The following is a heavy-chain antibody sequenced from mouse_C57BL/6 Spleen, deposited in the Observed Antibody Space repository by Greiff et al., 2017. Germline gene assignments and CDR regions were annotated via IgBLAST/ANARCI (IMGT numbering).Heavy chain of an antibody. CDR2: IDPSDSET. D-gene: IGHD1-1*01. CDR3: ARSGCYGSSYFDD. CDR1: GYTFTSYW. Sequence: QVQLQQPGAELVRPGSSVKLSCKASGYTFTSYWMHWVKQRPIQGLEWIGNIDPSDSETHYNQKFKDKATLTVDKSSSTAYMQRSSLTAEDSAVYYCARSGCYGSSYFDDWGQGTTLTVAS. J-gene: IGHJ2*01. V-gene: IGHV1-52*01.